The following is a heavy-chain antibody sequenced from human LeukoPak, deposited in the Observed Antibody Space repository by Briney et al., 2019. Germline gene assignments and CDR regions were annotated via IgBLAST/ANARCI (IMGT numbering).Heavy chain of an antibody. D-gene: IGHD1-14*01. V-gene: IGHV4-38-2*02. CDR1: GYSISSGYY. J-gene: IGHJ6*03. CDR2: FYRSGST. CDR3: ARGKPRSPDYYYYMDV. Sequence: PSETLSLTCTVSGYSISSGYYWGWIRKPPGKGLEWIGSFYRSGSTYYNPSLKSRVTISVDTSKNQFSLKLSSVTAADTAVYYCARGKPRSPDYYYYMDVWGKGTTVTVSS.